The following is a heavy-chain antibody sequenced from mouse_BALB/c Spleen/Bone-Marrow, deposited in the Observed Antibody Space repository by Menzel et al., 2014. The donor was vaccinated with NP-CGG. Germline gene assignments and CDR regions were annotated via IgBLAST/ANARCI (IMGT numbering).Heavy chain of an antibody. CDR2: ISDGGSYT. CDR1: GFTFSDYY. V-gene: IGHV5-4*02. J-gene: IGHJ3*01. Sequence: EVMLVESGGGLVKPGGSLKLSCAASGFTFSDYYMCWVRQTPEKRLEWVATISDGGSYTYYPDSVKGRFTISRDNAKNNLYLQMSSLKSEDTAMYYCARRWFAYWGQGTLVTVSA. CDR3: ARRWFAY.